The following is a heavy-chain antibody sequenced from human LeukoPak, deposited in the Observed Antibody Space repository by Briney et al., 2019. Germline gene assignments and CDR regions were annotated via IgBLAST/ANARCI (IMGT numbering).Heavy chain of an antibody. Sequence: SETLSLTCAVYGGSFSGYYGTWIRQPPGKGLEWIGEINHSGRTNYNPSLKSRVTISVDTSNNQFSLKLTSVTAADAAVYYCARDRRREGVHAFDVWGRGTMVTVSS. CDR3: ARDRRREGVHAFDV. V-gene: IGHV4-34*01. CDR1: GGSFSGYY. J-gene: IGHJ3*01. CDR2: INHSGRT. D-gene: IGHD1-14*01.